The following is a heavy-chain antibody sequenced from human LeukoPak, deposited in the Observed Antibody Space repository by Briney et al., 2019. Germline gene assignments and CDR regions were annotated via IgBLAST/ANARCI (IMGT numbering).Heavy chain of an antibody. CDR3: ARVLDIVVVPAAPNDAFDI. D-gene: IGHD2-2*01. CDR2: INPNSGGT. V-gene: IGHV1-2*02. CDR1: GYTFTGYY. Sequence: ASVKVSCKASGYTFTGYYMHWVRQAPGQGLEWMGWINPNSGGTNYAQKFQGRVTMTRDTSITTAYMELSRLRSDDTAVYYCARVLDIVVVPAAPNDAFDIWGQGTMVTVSS. J-gene: IGHJ3*02.